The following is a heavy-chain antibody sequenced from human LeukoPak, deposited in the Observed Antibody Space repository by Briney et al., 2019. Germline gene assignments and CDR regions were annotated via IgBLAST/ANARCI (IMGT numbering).Heavy chain of an antibody. D-gene: IGHD6-13*01. V-gene: IGHV3-30*18. CDR2: ISYDGSNK. Sequence: GGSLRLSCAASGFTFSSYGMHWVRQAPGKGLEWVAGISYDGSNKYYADSVKGRFTISRDNSKNTLYLQMNSLRAEDTAVYYCAKDLGIAAAKTYYFDYWGQGTLVTVSS. CDR3: AKDLGIAAAKTYYFDY. CDR1: GFTFSSYG. J-gene: IGHJ4*02.